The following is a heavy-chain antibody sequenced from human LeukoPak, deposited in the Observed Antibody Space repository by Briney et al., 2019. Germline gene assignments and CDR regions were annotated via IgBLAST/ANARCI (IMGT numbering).Heavy chain of an antibody. V-gene: IGHV3-74*01. CDR1: VFRFSTHC. J-gene: IGHJ4*02. D-gene: IGHD3-22*01. CDR2: IKSDGSAT. Sequence: PGGPLRLPCAPSVFRFSTHCKHCLPQAPEKALVYVAQIKSDGSATAYADSAKGRFTISRDNAKNTLYLEMSSLRAEDTAVYYCGSLTVVARDHWGQGTLVTVSS. CDR3: GSLTVVARDH.